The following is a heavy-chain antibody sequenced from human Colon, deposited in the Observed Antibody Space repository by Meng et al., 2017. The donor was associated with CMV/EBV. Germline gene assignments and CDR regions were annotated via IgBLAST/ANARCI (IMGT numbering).Heavy chain of an antibody. CDR1: GFTLSSSD. V-gene: IGHV3-13*01. Sequence: GESLKISCAASGFTLSSSDFHWVRQRTGGGLEWVSAIGRISDTYYADSVKGRFTITREDGKNSLYLQMNSLRAEDTALYYCAKAPGYSSSPGYYYGMDVWGQGTTVTVSS. J-gene: IGHJ6*02. D-gene: IGHD6-13*01. CDR3: AKAPGYSSSPGYYYGMDV. CDR2: IGRISDT.